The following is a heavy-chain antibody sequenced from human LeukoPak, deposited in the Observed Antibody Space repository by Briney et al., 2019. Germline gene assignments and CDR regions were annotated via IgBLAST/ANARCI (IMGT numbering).Heavy chain of an antibody. CDR3: ARATMIVVAPDY. CDR1: GYTFTSYY. CDR2: INPSGGST. V-gene: IGHV1-46*03. Sequence: ASVKVPCKASGYTFTSYYMHWVRQAPGQGLEWMGIINPSGGSTSYAQKFQGRVTMTRDTSTSTVYMELSSLRSEDTAVYYCARATMIVVAPDYWGQGTLVTVSS. D-gene: IGHD3-22*01. J-gene: IGHJ4*02.